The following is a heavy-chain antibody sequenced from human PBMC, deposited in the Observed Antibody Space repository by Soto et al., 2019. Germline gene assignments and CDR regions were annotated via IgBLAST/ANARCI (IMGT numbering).Heavy chain of an antibody. J-gene: IGHJ6*02. CDR2: IYHSGST. V-gene: IGHV4-30-2*01. CDR1: GGSISSGGYS. CDR3: ARFSYYYGMDV. Sequence: QLQLQESGSGLVKPSQTLSLTCAVSGGSISSGGYSWSWIRQPPGKGLEWIGYIYHSGSTYYTPSLQSRVTISVDRSKNQFSLKLSSVTAADTAVYYCARFSYYYGMDVWGQGTTVTVSS.